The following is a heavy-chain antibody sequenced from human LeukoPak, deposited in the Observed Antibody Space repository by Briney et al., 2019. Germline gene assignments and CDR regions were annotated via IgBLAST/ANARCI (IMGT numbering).Heavy chain of an antibody. CDR2: ISYDGSNK. D-gene: IGHD3-22*01. V-gene: IGHV3-30*18. CDR1: GFTFSTYA. J-gene: IGHJ4*02. Sequence: GGSLRLSCAASGFTFSTYAMSWVRQAPGKGLEWVAVISYDGSNKYYADSVKGRFTTSRDNSKNTLYLQMNSLRAEDTAVYYCAKDGDSSGYPYYFDYWGQGTLVTVSS. CDR3: AKDGDSSGYPYYFDY.